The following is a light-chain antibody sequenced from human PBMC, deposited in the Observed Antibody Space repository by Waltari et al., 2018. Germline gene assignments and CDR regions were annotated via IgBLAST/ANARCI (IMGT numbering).Light chain of an antibody. V-gene: IGLV1-40*01. J-gene: IGLJ1*01. CDR3: QSYDSSLSGNYV. CDR1: RSNIGADYD. Sequence: QSVLTQPPSVSGAPGQRVPISCTGTRSNIGADYDVHWYQQFPGTAPQLLIYGDTNRPSGVPDRFSGSKSGTSAFLAITGLQAEDEADYYCQSYDSSLSGNYVFGTGTKVTVL. CDR2: GDT.